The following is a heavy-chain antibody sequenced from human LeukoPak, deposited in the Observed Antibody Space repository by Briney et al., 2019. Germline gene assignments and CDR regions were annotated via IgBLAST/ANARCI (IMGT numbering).Heavy chain of an antibody. J-gene: IGHJ4*02. V-gene: IGHV4-59*08. CDR2: IYYSVST. CDR3: ARSDLEYGDSSSFFDY. Sequence: SETLSLTYTVSGGSISSYYWSWIRQPPGKVLEWIGYIYYSVSTNYSPSLKSRVTISVDTSKNQFYLKLSSVTAADTAVYYCARSDLEYGDSSSFFDYWGQGTLVTVSS. D-gene: IGHD4-17*01. CDR1: GGSISSYY.